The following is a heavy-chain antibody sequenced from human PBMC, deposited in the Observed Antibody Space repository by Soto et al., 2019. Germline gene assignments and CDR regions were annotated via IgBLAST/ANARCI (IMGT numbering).Heavy chain of an antibody. CDR3: AKPWGSSGYGFDN. D-gene: IGHD3-22*01. CDR1: GFTVSSFA. J-gene: IGHJ4*02. CDR2: ISFDGRNT. V-gene: IGHV3-30*18. Sequence: QVQLVESGGGVVQPGRSLRLSCAASGFTVSSFAMHWVRQVPGKGLEWVAVISFDGRNTYYGDSVKGRFTISRDHSKNTLYLQMNGLRREETAVYYCAKPWGSSGYGFDNWGQGTLVTVSS.